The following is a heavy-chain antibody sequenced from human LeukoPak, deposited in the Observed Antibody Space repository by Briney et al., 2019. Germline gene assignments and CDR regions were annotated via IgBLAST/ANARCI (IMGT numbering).Heavy chain of an antibody. CDR1: GGSISSSSYY. Sequence: PSETLSLTCTVSGGSISSSSYYWGWIRQPPGKGLEWIGSIYYSGSTYYNPSLKSRVTISVDTSKNQFSLKLSSVTAADPAVYYCAGEWVGNGKKGYFDYGGQGTLVPVPP. CDR3: AGEWVGNGKKGYFDY. CDR2: IYYSGST. D-gene: IGHD6-19*01. J-gene: IGHJ4*02. V-gene: IGHV4-39*01.